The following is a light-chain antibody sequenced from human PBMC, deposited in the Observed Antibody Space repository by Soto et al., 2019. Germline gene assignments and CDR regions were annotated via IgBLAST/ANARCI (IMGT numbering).Light chain of an antibody. CDR1: QTVASNY. V-gene: IGKV3-20*01. CDR3: QQFDYWIT. J-gene: IGKJ5*01. Sequence: EIVLTQSPDTLSLSPGESATLSCRASQTVASNYLAWYQHKPGQAPRLLIYGASSRATGIPDRFSGSGSGTDFTLAISRLEPEDCAVYYCQQFDYWITFGQGTRLEIK. CDR2: GAS.